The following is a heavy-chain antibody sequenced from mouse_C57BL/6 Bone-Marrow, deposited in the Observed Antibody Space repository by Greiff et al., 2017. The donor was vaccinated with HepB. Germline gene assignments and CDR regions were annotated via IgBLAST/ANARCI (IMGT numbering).Heavy chain of an antibody. CDR2: IYPGDGDT. D-gene: IGHD1-1*01. V-gene: IGHV1-82*01. CDR3: AGRYVFAY. Sequence: VQLQQSGPELVKPGASVKISCKASGYAFSSSWMNWVKQRPGKGLEWIGRIYPGDGDTNYNGKFKGKATLTADKSSSTAYMQLSSLTSEDSAVYFCAGRYVFAYWGQGTLVTVSA. J-gene: IGHJ3*01. CDR1: GYAFSSSW.